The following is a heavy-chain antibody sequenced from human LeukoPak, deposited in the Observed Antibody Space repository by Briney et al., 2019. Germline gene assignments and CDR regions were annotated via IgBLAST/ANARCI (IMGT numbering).Heavy chain of an antibody. J-gene: IGHJ4*02. CDR2: ISGSGSST. CDR1: GFTFSSYA. Sequence: GGSLRLSCAASGFTFSSYAMSWVRQAPGKGLEWVSAISGSGSSTYYADSVKGRFTISRDNSKNTLYLQMNSLRAEDTAVYYCARASYSSSWFPTYFDYWGQGTLVTVSS. D-gene: IGHD6-13*01. V-gene: IGHV3-23*01. CDR3: ARASYSSSWFPTYFDY.